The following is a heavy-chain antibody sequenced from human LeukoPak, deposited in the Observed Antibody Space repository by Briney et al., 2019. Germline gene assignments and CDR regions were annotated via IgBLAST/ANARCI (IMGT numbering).Heavy chain of an antibody. CDR3: ARGAYYYYYYMVV. CDR1: GYTFTGYY. V-gene: IGHV1-2*02. J-gene: IGHJ6*03. Sequence: VSAVKVSCKASGYTFTGYYMHWVRQAPAQGLEWMGWINPNSGGTNNAQKFQGRVTMTRDTSISTAYMELSRLRSDDTAVYYCARGAYYYYYYMVVWGKGTTVTVSS. CDR2: INPNSGGT.